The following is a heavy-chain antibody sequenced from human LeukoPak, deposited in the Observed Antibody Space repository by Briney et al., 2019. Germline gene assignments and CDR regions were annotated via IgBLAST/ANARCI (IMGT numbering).Heavy chain of an antibody. J-gene: IGHJ6*03. V-gene: IGHV4-59*12. Sequence: PESLSLTCAVSRGSINNYYWSWIRQPPGKGLEWIGYIYYSGSTNYNPSLKSRVTISVDTPKNQFSLKLSSVTAAHTAVYYCARDLNYDSSGYENYYYMDVWGKGTTVTVSS. CDR1: RGSINNYY. CDR2: IYYSGST. CDR3: ARDLNYDSSGYENYYYMDV. D-gene: IGHD3-22*01.